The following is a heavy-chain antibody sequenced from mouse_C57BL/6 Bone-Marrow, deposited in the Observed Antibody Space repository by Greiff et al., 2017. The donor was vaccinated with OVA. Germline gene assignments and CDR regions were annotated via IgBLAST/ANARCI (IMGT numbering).Heavy chain of an antibody. Sequence: EVKVEESGPALVKPSQTVSLTCTVTGYSINNGNPWWNWIRQVSGSKLEWIGYISYSGSTDSNPSLKSRISITRDTSKNQLFLQLNSVTTEDIATYYCANYYSKDYWGQGTTLTVSS. J-gene: IGHJ2*01. V-gene: IGHV3-4*01. CDR1: GYSINNGNPW. CDR2: ISYSGST. CDR3: ANYYSKDY. D-gene: IGHD2-5*01.